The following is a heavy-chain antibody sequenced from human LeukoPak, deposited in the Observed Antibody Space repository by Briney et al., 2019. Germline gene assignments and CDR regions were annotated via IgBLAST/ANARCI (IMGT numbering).Heavy chain of an antibody. CDR2: ISSGGSVM. V-gene: IGHV3-11*04. CDR1: GFTFSDYY. Sequence: GGSLRLSCAASGFTFSDYYMSWIRQAPGKGLEWVSYISSGGSVMYYADSVKGRFTNSRDNAKNSLYLQVNSLRAEDTAVYYCAGGGGSYYFDSWGQGTLVTVSS. D-gene: IGHD1-26*01. J-gene: IGHJ4*02. CDR3: AGGGGSYYFDS.